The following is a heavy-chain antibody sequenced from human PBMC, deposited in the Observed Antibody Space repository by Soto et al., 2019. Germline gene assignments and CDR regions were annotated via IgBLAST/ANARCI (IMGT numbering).Heavy chain of an antibody. CDR1: GFTFSSYG. CDR2: IWYDGSNK. D-gene: IGHD7-27*01. J-gene: IGHJ3*02. Sequence: ESGGGVVQPGRSLRLSCAASGFTFSSYGMHWVRQAPGKGLEWVAVIWYDGSNKYYADSVKGRFTISRDNSKNTLYLQMNSLRAEDTAVYYCARDMLGNAFDIWGQGTMVTVSS. CDR3: ARDMLGNAFDI. V-gene: IGHV3-33*01.